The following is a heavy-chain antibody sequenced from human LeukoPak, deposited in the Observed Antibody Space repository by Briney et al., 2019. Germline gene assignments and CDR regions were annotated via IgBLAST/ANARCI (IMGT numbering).Heavy chain of an antibody. D-gene: IGHD4-23*01. CDR1: GGSISSYY. CDR2: IYYSGST. CDR3: ASADGGGRGPYYYYYGMDV. V-gene: IGHV4-59*01. J-gene: IGHJ6*02. Sequence: SETLSLTCAVSGGSISSYYWSWIRQPPGKGLEWIGHIYYSGSTSDDPSLKSRVTISVGTSKNPCSLKMSSVTAADTAVYYCASADGGGRGPYYYYYGMDVWGQGTTVTVSS.